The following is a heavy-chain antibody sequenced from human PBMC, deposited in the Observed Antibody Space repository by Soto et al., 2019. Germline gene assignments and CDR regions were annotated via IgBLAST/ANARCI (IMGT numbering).Heavy chain of an antibody. CDR3: AAWSRSNWFDY. D-gene: IGHD6-13*01. CDR1: EFSSRTYW. J-gene: IGHJ4*02. V-gene: IGHV3-7*05. CDR2: IKYDDSEK. Sequence: GSLRLPSSASEFSSRTYWGGRVRQYPRRGLEWVANIKYDDSEKPYADSVEGRFTISRDNAKNTLYLQMSSLRVEDMAVYYCAAWSRSNWFDYWGPGTLVTVS.